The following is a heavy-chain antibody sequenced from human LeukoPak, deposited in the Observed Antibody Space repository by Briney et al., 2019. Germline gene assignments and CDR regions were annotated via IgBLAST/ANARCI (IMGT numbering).Heavy chain of an antibody. CDR3: TTYGSGRKFDY. V-gene: IGHV3-15*01. CDR2: IKSKTDGGTT. D-gene: IGHD3-10*01. CDR1: GFTFNNAW. Sequence: GGSLRLSCAASGFTFNNAWMSWVRQAPGKGLEWVGRIKSKTDGGTTDSAAPVKGRFNISRDDSTNTLYLQMNSLKSEDTAVYYCTTYGSGRKFDYWGQGILVTVSS. J-gene: IGHJ4*02.